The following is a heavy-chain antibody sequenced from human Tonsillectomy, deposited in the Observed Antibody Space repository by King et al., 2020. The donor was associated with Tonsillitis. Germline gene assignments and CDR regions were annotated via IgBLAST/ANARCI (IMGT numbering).Heavy chain of an antibody. J-gene: IGHJ3*02. V-gene: IGHV3-9*01. CDR1: GFTFDDYA. Sequence: VQLVESGGGLVQPSRSLRLSCAASGFTFDDYAMHWVRQAPGKGLEWVSGISWNSGSIGYAESVKGRFTISRDNAKNSLYLQMNSLRAEDTALYYCAKDIRSSTSLTVFDIWGQGTMVTVSS. CDR3: AKDIRSSTSLTVFDI. CDR2: ISWNSGSI. D-gene: IGHD2-2*01.